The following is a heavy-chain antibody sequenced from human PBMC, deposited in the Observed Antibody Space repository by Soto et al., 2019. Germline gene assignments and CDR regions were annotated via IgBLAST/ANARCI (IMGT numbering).Heavy chain of an antibody. CDR1: GGSFVGYY. J-gene: IGHJ4*02. CDR3: ARIGYYGSGHTY. D-gene: IGHD3-10*01. CDR2: INHSGST. Sequence: PAETLSRTCAVYGGSFVGYYWIWVRHAPGKGLEWIVEINHSGSTNYNPSLKSRVTISVDTSKNQFSLKLSSVTAADTAVYYCARIGYYGSGHTYWGQGTLVTVSS. V-gene: IGHV4-34*01.